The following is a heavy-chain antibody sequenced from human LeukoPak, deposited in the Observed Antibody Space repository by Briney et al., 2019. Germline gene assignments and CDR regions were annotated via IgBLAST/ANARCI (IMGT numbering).Heavy chain of an antibody. J-gene: IGHJ4*02. CDR3: AKGRAAAVVEATPVDN. D-gene: IGHD2-15*01. V-gene: IGHV3-23*01. Sequence: GGSLRLSCAASGFTFSSYAMSWVRQAPGKGLEWVSSISGSGGTTYYADSVKGRFTTSRDNSQNTLSLQMNGLRAEDTAIYYCAKGRAAAVVEATPVDNWGQGTLVTVSS. CDR2: ISGSGGTT. CDR1: GFTFSSYA.